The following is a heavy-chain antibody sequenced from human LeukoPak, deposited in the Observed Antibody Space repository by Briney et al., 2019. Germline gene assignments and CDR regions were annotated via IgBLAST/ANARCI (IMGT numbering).Heavy chain of an antibody. CDR1: GGSISNFY. J-gene: IGHJ4*02. V-gene: IGHV4-59*01. Sequence: PSETLSLTCTVSGGSISNFYWTWIRQPPGQGLEWIGYISYSVTTNYNPSLKSRVTISLDTSKNQFSLNLSSVTAADTAVYYCARDGSYYAYWGQGTLVTVSS. D-gene: IGHD1-26*01. CDR2: ISYSVTT. CDR3: ARDGSYYAY.